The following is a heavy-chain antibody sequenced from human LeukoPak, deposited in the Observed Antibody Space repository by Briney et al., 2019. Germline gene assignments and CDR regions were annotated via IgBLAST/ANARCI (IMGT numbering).Heavy chain of an antibody. CDR1: GGSISSSRYY. V-gene: IGHV4-39*02. CDR3: ARGKIIKWLRAGTNWFDP. CDR2: IYYSGST. J-gene: IGHJ5*02. Sequence: PSETLSLTCTVSGGSISSSRYYWGWIRQPPGKGLEWIGSIYYSGSTYYNPSLKSRVTISVDTSKNHFSLKLSSVTAADTAVYYCARGKIIKWLRAGTNWFDPWGQGTLVTVSS. D-gene: IGHD5-12*01.